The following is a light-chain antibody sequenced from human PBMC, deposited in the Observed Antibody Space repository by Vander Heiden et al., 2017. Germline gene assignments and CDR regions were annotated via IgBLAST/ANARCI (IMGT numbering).Light chain of an antibody. CDR2: DAS. Sequence: DIQMTQSPSSLSASVGDRVTITCQASQDISNYLNWYQQKPGKAPKLLIYDASNLETGVPSRFSGSGSGTDFTFTISSLQPEDIATYYCQQYDNLPRTFGQWTKVEIK. J-gene: IGKJ1*01. CDR3: QQYDNLPRT. V-gene: IGKV1-33*01. CDR1: QDISNY.